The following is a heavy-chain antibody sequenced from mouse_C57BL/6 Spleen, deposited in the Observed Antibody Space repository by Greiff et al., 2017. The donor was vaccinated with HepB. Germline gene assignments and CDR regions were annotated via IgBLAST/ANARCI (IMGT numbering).Heavy chain of an antibody. J-gene: IGHJ4*01. CDR3: ASAIYYDYDDYAMDY. D-gene: IGHD2-4*01. Sequence: QVQLKQPGAELVKPGASVKMSCKASGYTFTSYWITWVKQRPGQGLEWIGDIYPGSGSTNYNEKFKSKATLTVDTSSSTAYMQLSSLTSEDSAVYYCASAIYYDYDDYAMDYWGQGTSVTVSS. CDR1: GYTFTSYW. V-gene: IGHV1-55*01. CDR2: IYPGSGST.